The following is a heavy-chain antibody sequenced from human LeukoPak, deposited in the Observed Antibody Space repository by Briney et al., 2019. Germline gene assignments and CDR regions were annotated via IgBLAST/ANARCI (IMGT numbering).Heavy chain of an antibody. V-gene: IGHV4-39*01. D-gene: IGHD3-16*01. Sequence: SETLSLTCTVSGGSISSSSYYWGWIRQPPGKGLEWIGSIYYSGSTYYNPSLKSRVTISVDTSKNQFSLKLRSVTAADTAVYYCARHFGVLGGAFDIWGQGTMVTVSS. CDR3: ARHFGVLGGAFDI. J-gene: IGHJ3*02. CDR2: IYYSGST. CDR1: GGSISSSSYY.